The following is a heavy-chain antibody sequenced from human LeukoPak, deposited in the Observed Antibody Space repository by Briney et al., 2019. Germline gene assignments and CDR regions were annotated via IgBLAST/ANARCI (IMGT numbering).Heavy chain of an antibody. J-gene: IGHJ4*02. V-gene: IGHV3-48*03. CDR1: GFTFSSYE. CDR3: AKEETMLGYN. D-gene: IGHD5-12*01. CDR2: ISSSGSTI. Sequence: GGSLRLSCAASGFTFSSYEMNWVRQAPGKGLEWVSYISSSGSTIYYADSVKGRFTISRDNAKNSLYLQMNRLRAEDTAVYYCAKEETMLGYNWGQGTLVTVSS.